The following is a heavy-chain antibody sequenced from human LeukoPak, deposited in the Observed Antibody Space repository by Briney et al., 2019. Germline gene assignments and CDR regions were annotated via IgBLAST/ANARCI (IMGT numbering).Heavy chain of an antibody. CDR1: GGSISSYH. V-gene: IGHV4-59*08. J-gene: IGHJ3*02. D-gene: IGHD6-19*01. CDR2: IYYSGST. CDR3: ARHVPSSSGWPNDAFDI. Sequence: SETLSLTCTVSGGSISSYHWSWMRQPPGKGLEWIGYIYYSGSTNYNPSLKSRVTISVDRSKNQFSLKLSSVTAADTAVYYCARHVPSSSGWPNDAFDIWGQGTMVTVSS.